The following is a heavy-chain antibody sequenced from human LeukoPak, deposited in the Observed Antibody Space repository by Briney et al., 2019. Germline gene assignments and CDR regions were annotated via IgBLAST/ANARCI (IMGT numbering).Heavy chain of an antibody. V-gene: IGHV1-69*13. J-gene: IGHJ4*02. D-gene: IGHD2-15*01. CDR1: GGTFSSYA. Sequence: ASVKVSCKASGGTFSSYATSWVRQAPGQGLEWMGGIIPIFGTANYAQKFQGRVTITADESTSTAYMELSSLRSEDTAVYYCARSHSPYCSGGSCYSTIDYWGQGTLVTVSS. CDR2: IIPIFGTA. CDR3: ARSHSPYCSGGSCYSTIDY.